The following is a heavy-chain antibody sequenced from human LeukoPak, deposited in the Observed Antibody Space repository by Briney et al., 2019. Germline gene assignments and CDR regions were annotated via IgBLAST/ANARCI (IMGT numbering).Heavy chain of an antibody. CDR1: GYTFSNYG. D-gene: IGHD1-7*01. Sequence: ASVKVSCKASGYTFSNYGIHWVRQAPGQGLEWMGWSSTNSDNANYAQKFQGRVTMTTDTSTSTAYMELRSLRSDDTAVYYCARDGTSTDDYWGQGTAVTASS. J-gene: IGHJ4*02. V-gene: IGHV1-18*01. CDR3: ARDGTSTDDY. CDR2: SSTNSDNA.